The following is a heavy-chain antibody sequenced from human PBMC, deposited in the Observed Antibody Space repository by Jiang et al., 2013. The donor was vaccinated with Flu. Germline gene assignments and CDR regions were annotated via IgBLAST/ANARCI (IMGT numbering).Heavy chain of an antibody. V-gene: IGHV4-39*01. CDR1: GGSISSSSYY. D-gene: IGHD2-15*01. J-gene: IGHJ1*01. CDR2: IYYSGST. Sequence: LVKPSETLSLTCTVSGGSISSSSYYWGWIRQPPGKGLEWIGSIYYSGSTYYNPSLKSRVTISVDTSKNQFSLKLSSVTAADTAVYYCARQARDIVVVVAAIQHWGQGTLVTVSS. CDR3: ARQARDIVVVVAAIQH.